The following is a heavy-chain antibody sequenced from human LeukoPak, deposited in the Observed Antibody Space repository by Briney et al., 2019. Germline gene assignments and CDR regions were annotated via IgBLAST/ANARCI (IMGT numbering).Heavy chain of an antibody. CDR2: ISSSSSTI. J-gene: IGHJ4*02. V-gene: IGHV3-48*04. CDR1: GFTFSSYS. Sequence: GGSPRLSCAASGFTFSSYSMNWVRQAPGKGLEWVSYISSSSSTIYYADSVKGRFTISRDNARNSLYLEMNSLRAEDTAVYYCASLDTALSPWGQGTLVTVSS. CDR3: ASLDTALSP. D-gene: IGHD5-18*01.